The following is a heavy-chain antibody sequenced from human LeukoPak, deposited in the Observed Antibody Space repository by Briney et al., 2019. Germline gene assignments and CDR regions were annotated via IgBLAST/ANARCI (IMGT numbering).Heavy chain of an antibody. D-gene: IGHD5-24*01. CDR2: VGHNAAGT. CDR1: AFTLSDYS. J-gene: IGHJ6*02. V-gene: IGHV3-23*01. Sequence: GGSLRLSCAASAFTLSDYSMNWVRQAPGKGLEWVAAVGHNAAGTYYADSVKGRFTISRDNSRNTMYLQMNSLTAEDTAVYYCAKACLVATTPGRGMDVWGQGTTVAVSS. CDR3: AKACLVATTPGRGMDV.